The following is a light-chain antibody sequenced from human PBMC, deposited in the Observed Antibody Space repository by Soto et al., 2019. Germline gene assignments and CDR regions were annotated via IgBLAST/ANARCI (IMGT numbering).Light chain of an antibody. Sequence: SYALTQPPSVSVAPGQTARITCGGNNIGSKGVHWYQQKPGQAPVLVVYDDRDRPSGIPERFSGSNSGNTATLTVSRVEAGDEADYYCQVWDSSNDLFYVFGTGTTGTVL. CDR1: NIGSKG. J-gene: IGLJ1*01. V-gene: IGLV3-21*02. CDR3: QVWDSSNDLFYV. CDR2: DDR.